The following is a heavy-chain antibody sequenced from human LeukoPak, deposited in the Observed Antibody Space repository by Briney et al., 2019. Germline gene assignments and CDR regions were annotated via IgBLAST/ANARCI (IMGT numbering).Heavy chain of an antibody. Sequence: SETLSLTCTVSGGSISSSSYYWGWIRQPPGKGLEWIGSIYYSGSTYYNPSLKSRVTISVDTSKNQFSLKLSSVTAADTAVYYCARDPLAQEYCSSTSCYGDYWGQGTLVTVSS. CDR3: ARDPLAQEYCSSTSCYGDY. J-gene: IGHJ4*02. CDR2: IYYSGST. CDR1: GGSISSSSYY. V-gene: IGHV4-39*07. D-gene: IGHD2-2*01.